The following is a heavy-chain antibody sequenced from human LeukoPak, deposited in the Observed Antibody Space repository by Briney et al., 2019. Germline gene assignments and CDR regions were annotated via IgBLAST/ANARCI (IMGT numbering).Heavy chain of an antibody. CDR3: ANPLVVPAAINEFEDY. CDR1: GGSISSYY. J-gene: IGHJ4*02. Sequence: SETLSLTCTVSGGSISSYYWSWNRQPPGKGLEWIGYIYYSGSTNYNPSLKSRVTISVDTSKNQFSLKLSSVTAADTAVYYCANPLVVPAAINEFEDYWGQGTLVTVSS. V-gene: IGHV4-59*01. D-gene: IGHD2-2*02. CDR2: IYYSGST.